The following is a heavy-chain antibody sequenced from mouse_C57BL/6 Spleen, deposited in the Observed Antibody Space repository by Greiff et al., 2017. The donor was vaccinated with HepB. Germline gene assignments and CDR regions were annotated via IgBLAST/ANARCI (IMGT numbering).Heavy chain of an antibody. CDR1: GFSLTSYG. CDR2: IWRGGST. J-gene: IGHJ4*01. Sequence: VKLVESGPGLVQPSQSLSITCTVSGFSLTSYGVHWVRQSPGKGLEWLGVIWRGGSTDYNAAFMSRLSITKDNSKSQVFFKMNSLQADDTAIYYCAKTTVVAKGAMDYWGQGTSVTVSS. V-gene: IGHV2-5*01. D-gene: IGHD1-1*01. CDR3: AKTTVVAKGAMDY.